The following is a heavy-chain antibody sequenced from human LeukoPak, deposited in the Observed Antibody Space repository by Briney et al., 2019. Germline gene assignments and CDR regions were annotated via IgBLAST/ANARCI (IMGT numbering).Heavy chain of an antibody. CDR3: ATEAIYFLY. CDR1: GYTLSQLS. V-gene: IGHV1-24*01. J-gene: IGHJ4*02. Sequence: ASVKVSCKVSGYTLSQLSIHWVRQAPGKGVVWMGSFDPEDGETIYAQKFQGRDSMTEDTSTDTAYMELRSLGSDDTAVYYCATEAIYFLYWGQGTLVTAS. CDR2: FDPEDGET.